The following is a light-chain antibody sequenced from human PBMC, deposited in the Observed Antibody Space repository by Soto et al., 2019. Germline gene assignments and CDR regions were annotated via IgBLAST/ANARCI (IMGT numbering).Light chain of an antibody. CDR2: AAS. CDR1: QSISSY. V-gene: IGKV1-39*01. J-gene: IGKJ2*01. Sequence: DLQMTQSPSSLSASVGDRVTITCRASQSISSYLNWYQQKPGKAPKLLIYAASSLQSGVPSRFSGSGSGTDFTLTISSLQPEDFATYYCQQSYSTSLMYTFGQGTKLEIK. CDR3: QQSYSTSLMYT.